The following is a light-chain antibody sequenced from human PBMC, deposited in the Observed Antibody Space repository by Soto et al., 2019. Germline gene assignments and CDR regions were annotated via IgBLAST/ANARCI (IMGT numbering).Light chain of an antibody. J-gene: IGKJ4*01. CDR3: LQDYNYPLT. Sequence: IQLTQSPSFLSASVGDRVTITCRASQGIRNDLGWYQQKPGKAPELLIYAATTLQSGVPSRFSGSGSGTDFTLTISSLQPEDFATYYCLQDYNYPLTFGGGTKVDIK. V-gene: IGKV1-6*01. CDR1: QGIRND. CDR2: AAT.